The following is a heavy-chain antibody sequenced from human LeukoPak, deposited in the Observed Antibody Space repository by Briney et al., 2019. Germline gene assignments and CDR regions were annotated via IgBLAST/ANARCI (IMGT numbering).Heavy chain of an antibody. CDR2: IWYDGSNK. V-gene: IGHV3-33*01. Sequence: GRSLRLSCAASGFTFSSYGMHWVRQAPGKGLEWVAVIWYDGSNKYYADSVKGRFTISRDNSKNTLYLQMNSLRAEDTAVYYCARDQASITMVRGVNWFVPWGQGTLVTVSS. CDR3: ARDQASITMVRGVNWFVP. D-gene: IGHD3-10*01. CDR1: GFTFSSYG. J-gene: IGHJ5*02.